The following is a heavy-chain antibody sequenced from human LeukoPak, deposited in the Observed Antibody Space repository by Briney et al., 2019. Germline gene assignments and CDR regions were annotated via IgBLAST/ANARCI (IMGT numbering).Heavy chain of an antibody. Sequence: SVKVSRKASGGTFSGYAISWVRQAPGQGLEWMGGITPIFGTANYAQKFQGRVTITADKSTRTAYMELSSLRSEDTDVYYCATPPGDSYGYYYYYMDVWGKGTTVTVSS. CDR2: ITPIFGTA. D-gene: IGHD5-18*01. V-gene: IGHV1-69*06. CDR3: ATPPGDSYGYYYYYMDV. CDR1: GGTFSGYA. J-gene: IGHJ6*03.